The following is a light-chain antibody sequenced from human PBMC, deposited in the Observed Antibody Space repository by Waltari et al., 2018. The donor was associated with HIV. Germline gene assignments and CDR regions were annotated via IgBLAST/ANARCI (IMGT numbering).Light chain of an antibody. J-gene: IGLJ1*01. Sequence: QSVLTQPPSASGTPGQRVTISCSGSSSNIGINAVNWYQQFPGTAPNPRIYSNNQRPSGVPDRCSGSKSGTSASLAISGLQSEDEADYYCAAWDDSLNGLVFGTGTKVTVL. V-gene: IGLV1-44*01. CDR3: AAWDDSLNGLV. CDR2: SNN. CDR1: SSNIGINA.